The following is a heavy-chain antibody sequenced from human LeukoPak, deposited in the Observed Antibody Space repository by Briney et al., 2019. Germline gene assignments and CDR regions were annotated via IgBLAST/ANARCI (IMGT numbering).Heavy chain of an antibody. CDR1: GFTFSSYG. V-gene: IGHV3-30*18. CDR2: ISYDGSNK. J-gene: IGHJ6*02. CDR3: AKEWELISYYYYGMDV. Sequence: GGSLRLSCAASGFTFSSYGMHWVRQAPGKGLEWVAVISYDGSNKYYADSVKGRFTTSRDNSKNTLYLQMNSLRAEDTAVYYCAKEWELISYYYYGMDVWGQGTTVTVSS. D-gene: IGHD1-26*01.